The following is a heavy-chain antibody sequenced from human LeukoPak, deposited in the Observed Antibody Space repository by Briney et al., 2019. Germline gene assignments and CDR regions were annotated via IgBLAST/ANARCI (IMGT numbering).Heavy chain of an antibody. Sequence: PGGSLRLSCAASGFTFSSYAMHWVRQAPGKGLEWVAVIPYDESNKYYADSVKGRFTISRDNSKNTLYLQMNSLRAEDTAVYYCARDGRILPQYYFDYWGQGTLVTVSS. CDR2: IPYDESNK. D-gene: IGHD2-15*01. CDR3: ARDGRILPQYYFDY. CDR1: GFTFSSYA. V-gene: IGHV3-30-3*01. J-gene: IGHJ4*02.